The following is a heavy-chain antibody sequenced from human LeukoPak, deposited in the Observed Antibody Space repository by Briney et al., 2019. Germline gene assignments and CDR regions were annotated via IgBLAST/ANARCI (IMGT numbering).Heavy chain of an antibody. CDR2: INPSGGST. D-gene: IGHD3-22*01. CDR1: GYTFTGYY. V-gene: IGHV1-46*01. J-gene: IGHJ4*02. CDR3: AREDSSGSYYRGPDY. Sequence: GASVKVSCKASGYTFTGYYMHWVRQAPGQGLEWMGIINPSGGSTSYAQKFQGRVTMTRDMSTSTVYMELSSLRSEDTAVYYCAREDSSGSYYRGPDYWGQGTLVTVSS.